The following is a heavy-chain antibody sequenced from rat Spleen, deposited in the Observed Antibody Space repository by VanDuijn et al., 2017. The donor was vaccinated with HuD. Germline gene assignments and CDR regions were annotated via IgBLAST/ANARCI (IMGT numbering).Heavy chain of an antibody. CDR3: ARHTSSPFDY. J-gene: IGHJ2*01. Sequence: EVQLVESGGGLVQPGRSLKLSCAASGFTFSDYNMAWVRQAPKKGLEWVATISYDGSSTYYRDSVKGRFTISRGNAKSTLYLQMDSLRSEDTATYYCARHTSSPFDYWGQGVMVTVSS. V-gene: IGHV5-7*01. CDR1: GFTFSDYN. CDR2: ISYDGSST. D-gene: IGHD1-2*01.